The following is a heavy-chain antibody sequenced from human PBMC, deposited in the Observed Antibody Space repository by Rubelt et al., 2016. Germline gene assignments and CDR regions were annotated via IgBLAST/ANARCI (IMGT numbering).Heavy chain of an antibody. Sequence: QVQLVQSGAEVKKPGASVKVSCKASGYTFTSYGISWVRQAPGQGLEWMGWISAYNGNRKYSQQFQGRVTITRDTSASTAYMELSSLRSEDTAVYYCARANSGSGYFGIDYWGQGTLVTVSS. D-gene: IGHD3-22*01. CDR1: GYTFTSYG. CDR3: ARANSGSGYFGIDY. V-gene: IGHV1-18*01. J-gene: IGHJ4*02. CDR2: ISAYNGNR.